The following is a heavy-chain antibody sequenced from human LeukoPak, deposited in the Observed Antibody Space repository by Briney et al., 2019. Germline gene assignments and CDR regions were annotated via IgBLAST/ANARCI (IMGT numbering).Heavy chain of an antibody. Sequence: GGSLRLSCAASGFTFSNAWMSWVRQAPGKGLEWVGRIKSKTDGGTTDYAAPVKGRFTISRDDSKNTLYLQMNSLKTEDTAVYYCTTAASSRWYANWLDPWGQRTLVTVST. J-gene: IGHJ5*02. D-gene: IGHD6-13*01. CDR3: TTAASSRWYANWLDP. CDR2: IKSKTDGGTT. CDR1: GFTFSNAW. V-gene: IGHV3-15*01.